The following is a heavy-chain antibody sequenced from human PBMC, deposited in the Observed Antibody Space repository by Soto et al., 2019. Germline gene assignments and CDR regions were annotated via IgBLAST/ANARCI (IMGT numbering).Heavy chain of an antibody. CDR1: GFTFSSYS. CDR3: ARSRTFFRPRDYFDY. Sequence: GGSLRLSCAASGFTFSSYSMNWVRQAPGKGLEWVSYISSSSSTIYYADSVKGRFTISRDNAKNSLYLQMNSLRDEDTAVYYCARSRTFFRPRDYFDYWGQGTLVTVSS. CDR2: ISSSSSTI. D-gene: IGHD2-2*01. V-gene: IGHV3-48*02. J-gene: IGHJ4*02.